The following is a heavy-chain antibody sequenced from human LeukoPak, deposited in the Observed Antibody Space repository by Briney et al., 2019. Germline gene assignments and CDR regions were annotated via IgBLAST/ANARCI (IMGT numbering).Heavy chain of an antibody. Sequence: SVKVSCKASGGTFSSYAISWVRQAPGQGLEWMGRIIPILGIANYAQKFQGRVTITADKSTSTAYMELSSLRSEDTAVYYCARLGIAAAGTASGMDVWGQGTTVTVSS. V-gene: IGHV1-69*04. D-gene: IGHD6-13*01. J-gene: IGHJ6*02. CDR2: IIPILGIA. CDR3: ARLGIAAAGTASGMDV. CDR1: GGTFSSYA.